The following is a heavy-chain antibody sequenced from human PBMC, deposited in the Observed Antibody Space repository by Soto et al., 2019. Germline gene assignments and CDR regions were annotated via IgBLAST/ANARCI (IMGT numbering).Heavy chain of an antibody. CDR1: GGSISSYY. CDR3: ARHFYYYYMDV. CDR2: IYYSGST. V-gene: IGHV4-59*08. Sequence: PSETLSLTCTVSGGSISSYYWSWIRQPPGKGLEWIGYIYYSGSTNYNPSPKSRVTISVDTSKNQFSLKLSSVTAADTAVYYCARHFYYYYMDVWGKGTTVTVSS. J-gene: IGHJ6*03.